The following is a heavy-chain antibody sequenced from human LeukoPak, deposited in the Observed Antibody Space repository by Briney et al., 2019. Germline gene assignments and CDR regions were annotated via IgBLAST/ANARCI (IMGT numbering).Heavy chain of an antibody. CDR1: GFTFSSYA. Sequence: GGSLRLSCAASGFTFSSYAMYWVRQAPGKGLEYVSAISSNGGSTNYANSVKGRFTISRDNSKNTLYLQMGSLRAEDMAVYYCARDRGGRGLDYWGQGTLVTVSS. D-gene: IGHD4-23*01. V-gene: IGHV3-64*01. J-gene: IGHJ4*02. CDR2: ISSNGGST. CDR3: ARDRGGRGLDY.